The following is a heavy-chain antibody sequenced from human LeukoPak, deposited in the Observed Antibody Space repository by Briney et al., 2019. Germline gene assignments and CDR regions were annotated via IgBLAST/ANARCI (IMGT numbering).Heavy chain of an antibody. CDR3: ARGRGYSTSDY. D-gene: IGHD6-6*01. CDR2: ISFDGSNK. J-gene: IGHJ4*02. V-gene: IGHV3-30*04. CDR1: GFTFSSYA. Sequence: GGSLRLSRAASGFTFSSYAMQWVRQAPGKGLEWMAVISFDGSNKYYAASVKGRFTISRDNSNNTLFLHMNSLRAEDTAIYYCARGRGYSTSDYWGQGTLVTVSS.